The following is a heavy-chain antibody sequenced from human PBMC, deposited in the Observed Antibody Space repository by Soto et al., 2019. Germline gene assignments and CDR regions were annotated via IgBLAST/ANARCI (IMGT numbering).Heavy chain of an antibody. D-gene: IGHD3-3*01. V-gene: IGHV1-3*01. J-gene: IGHJ6*04. CDR2: INAGNGNT. CDR1: GYTFTIYA. Sequence: ASVKVSCKASGYTFTIYAMHWVRQAPGQRLEWMGWINAGNGNTKYSQKFQGRVTITRDTSASTAYMELSSLRSEDTAVYYCGRGFWAYEPGSDYYYYYAMDVWRKGTPVIVSS. CDR3: GRGFWAYEPGSDYYYYYAMDV.